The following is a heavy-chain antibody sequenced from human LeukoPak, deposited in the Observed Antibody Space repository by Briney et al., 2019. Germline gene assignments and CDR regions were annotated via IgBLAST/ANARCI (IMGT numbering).Heavy chain of an antibody. D-gene: IGHD3-3*02. J-gene: IGHJ6*03. V-gene: IGHV4-30-4*07. Sequence: PSETLSLTCTVSGGSISSGGYSWSWIRQPPGKGLEWIGYISYSGSTYNNPSLKSRVSISVDTSKNQFSLKLSSVTAADTAVYYCARAFYPGYYSYMAVWGKGTTVTVSS. CDR2: ISYSGST. CDR3: ARAFYPGYYSYMAV. CDR1: GGSISSGGYS.